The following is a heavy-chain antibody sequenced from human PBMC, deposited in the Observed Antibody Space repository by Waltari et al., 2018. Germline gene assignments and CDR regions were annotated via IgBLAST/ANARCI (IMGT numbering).Heavy chain of an antibody. CDR3: AISEYSSSNYYYYGMDV. Sequence: QVQLVQSGAEVKKPGASVKVSCKASGYTFTSYYMHWVRQAPGQGLEWMGIINPSGGSTSYAQKFQGRVTMTRDTSTSTVYMELSSLRSEDTAVYYCAISEYSSSNYYYYGMDVWGQGTTVTVSS. CDR1: GYTFTSYY. CDR2: INPSGGST. J-gene: IGHJ6*02. D-gene: IGHD6-6*01. V-gene: IGHV1-46*01.